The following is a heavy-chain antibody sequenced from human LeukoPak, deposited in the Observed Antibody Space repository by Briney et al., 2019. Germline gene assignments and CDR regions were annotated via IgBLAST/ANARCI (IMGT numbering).Heavy chain of an antibody. CDR1: GFTVSSNY. V-gene: IGHV3-53*04. CDR3: ARGAPYYYYGMDV. D-gene: IGHD3-16*01. CDR2: IYSGGST. Sequence: GGSLRLSCAASGFTVSSNYMSWVRQAPGKGLEWASVIYSGGSTYYADSVKGRFTISRHNSKNTLYLQMNSLRAEDTAVYYCARGAPYYYYGMDVWGQGTTVTVSS. J-gene: IGHJ6*02.